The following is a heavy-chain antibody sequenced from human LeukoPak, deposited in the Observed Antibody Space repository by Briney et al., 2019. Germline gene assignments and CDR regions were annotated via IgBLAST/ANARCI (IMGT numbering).Heavy chain of an antibody. CDR1: GGTFSSYA. V-gene: IGHV1-69*05. CDR2: IIPIFGTA. CDR3: TRDGDGRRWSDMMDS. Sequence: ASVKVSCKASGGTFSSYAISWVRQAPGQGLEWMGGIIPIFGTANYAQKFQDRFIMTTDTSTNTARMELRSLRPDDTAVYYCTRDGDGRRWSDMMDSWGQGTLVIVSS. D-gene: IGHD2-15*01. J-gene: IGHJ4*02.